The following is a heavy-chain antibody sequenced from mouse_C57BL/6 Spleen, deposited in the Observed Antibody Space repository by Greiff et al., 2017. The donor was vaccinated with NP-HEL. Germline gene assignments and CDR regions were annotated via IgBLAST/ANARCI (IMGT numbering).Heavy chain of an antibody. D-gene: IGHD1-1*01. V-gene: IGHV1-78*01. CDR2: IYPRDGST. CDR1: GYTFTDHT. CDR3: AREGFYYYGSRYYFDY. Sequence: VQLQQSDAELVKPGASVKISCKVSGYTFTDHTIHWMKQRPEQGLEWIGYIYPRDGSTKYNEKFKGKATLTADKSSSTAYMQLNSLTSEDSAVYFCAREGFYYYGSRYYFDYWGKGTTLTVSS. J-gene: IGHJ2*01.